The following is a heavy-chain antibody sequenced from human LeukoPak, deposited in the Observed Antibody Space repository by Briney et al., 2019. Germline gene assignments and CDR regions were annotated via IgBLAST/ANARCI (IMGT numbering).Heavy chain of an antibody. J-gene: IGHJ4*02. Sequence: GGSLRLSCVASGFIVSDNSMSWVRQAPGKGLEWVSVIYSGGTTYYADSVKGRFTISRDNSKNTLYLQMNSLRAEDTAVYYCARDLRSSGWYGQADYWGQGTLVTVSS. V-gene: IGHV3-53*01. CDR1: GFIVSDNS. CDR2: IYSGGTT. CDR3: ARDLRSSGWYGQADY. D-gene: IGHD6-19*01.